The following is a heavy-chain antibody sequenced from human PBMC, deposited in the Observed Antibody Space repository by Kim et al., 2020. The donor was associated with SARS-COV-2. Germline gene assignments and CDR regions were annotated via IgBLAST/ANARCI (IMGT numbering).Heavy chain of an antibody. CDR1: GFTFSSYW. CDR2: IKQDGSEK. V-gene: IGHV3-7*01. CDR3: ARARLGPGAVAGDFDY. D-gene: IGHD6-19*01. J-gene: IGHJ4*02. Sequence: GGSLRLSCAASGFTFSSYWMSWVRQAPGKGLEWVANIKQDGSEKYYVDSVKGRFTISRDNAKNSLYLQMNSLRAEDTAVYYCARARLGPGAVAGDFDYWGQGTLVTVSS.